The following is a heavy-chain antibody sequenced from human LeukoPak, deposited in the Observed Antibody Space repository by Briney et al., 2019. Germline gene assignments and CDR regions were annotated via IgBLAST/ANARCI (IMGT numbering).Heavy chain of an antibody. CDR2: ISYDATNK. D-gene: IGHD1-1*01. Sequence: GGSLRLSCEVSGFTFSSYPMHWVRQAPGKGLEWVAGISYDATNKYYAGSVSVRFIISRDSSKNTLFFQMNRLTPEDTAVYYCVRGAPSYSGTRTPKFDYWGQGTLVTVSS. CDR1: GFTFSSYP. J-gene: IGHJ4*02. V-gene: IGHV3-30*04. CDR3: VRGAPSYSGTRTPKFDY.